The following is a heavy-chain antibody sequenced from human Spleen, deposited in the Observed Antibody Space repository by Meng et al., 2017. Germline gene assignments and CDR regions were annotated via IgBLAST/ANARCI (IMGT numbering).Heavy chain of an antibody. V-gene: IGHV4-4*02. CDR1: GGSISSSNW. Sequence: QVQLQQWGAGLLKPSETLSLICAVSGGSISSSNWWNWVRQPPGKGLEWIGEIYHSGSTNYNPSLKSRVTISVDKSKNQFSLKLSSVTAEDTALYYCARSFWGNGPIDPWGQGTLVTVSS. CDR2: IYHSGST. CDR3: ARSFWGNGPIDP. J-gene: IGHJ5*02. D-gene: IGHD3-16*01.